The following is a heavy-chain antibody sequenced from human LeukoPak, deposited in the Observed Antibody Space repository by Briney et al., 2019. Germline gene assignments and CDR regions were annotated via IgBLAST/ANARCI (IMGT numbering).Heavy chain of an antibody. J-gene: IGHJ4*02. CDR1: AYSFTSYW. D-gene: IGHD6-13*01. Sequence: RESLQISSKGSAYSFTSYWIGWLGHMPGKGLEWMGIIYTGDSDTRYSPSFQGQVTISADKSISNAYLQWSSLKASDTAMYYCARLPIAAAGSSLDYWGQGTQVTVSS. V-gene: IGHV5-51*01. CDR3: ARLPIAAAGSSLDY. CDR2: IYTGDSDT.